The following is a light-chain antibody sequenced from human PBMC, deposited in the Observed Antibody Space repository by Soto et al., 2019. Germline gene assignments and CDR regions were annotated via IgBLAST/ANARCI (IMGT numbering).Light chain of an antibody. CDR1: QDINSY. V-gene: IGKV1-9*01. J-gene: IGKJ4*01. CDR3: QQTRSYPST. Sequence: TQLPQSPPSLPPSIGTKFTFTSRASQDINSYLAWYQQKPGKAPNLLIYEASILQRGVPSRFSGSNSGTDFTLTISSLQAEDFATYYCQQTRSYPSTFGGGTEVDIK. CDR2: EAS.